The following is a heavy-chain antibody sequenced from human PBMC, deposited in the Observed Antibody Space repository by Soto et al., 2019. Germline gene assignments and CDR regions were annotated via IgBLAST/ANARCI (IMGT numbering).Heavy chain of an antibody. CDR3: ARDSRSWYGSYYYYDMVV. J-gene: IGHJ6*02. CDR2: INAGNGNT. CDR1: GYTFTSYA. D-gene: IGHD6-13*01. Sequence: GSSVKVSCKASGYTFTSYAMHWVRQAPGQRLEWMGWINAGNGNTKYSQKFQGRVTITRDTSASTAYMELSSLRSEDTAVYYCARDSRSWYGSYYYYDMVVWGQVTAV. V-gene: IGHV1-3*01.